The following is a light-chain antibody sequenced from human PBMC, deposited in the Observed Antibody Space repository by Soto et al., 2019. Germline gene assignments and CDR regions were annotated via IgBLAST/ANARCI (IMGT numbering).Light chain of an antibody. CDR1: QTISSW. CDR3: QQFKDYVWT. CDR2: KAS. V-gene: IGKV1-5*03. J-gene: IGKJ1*01. Sequence: DIHMTQSPSTLSGSVGDRVTITCRASQTISSWLAWYQQKPGKAPKLLIYKASSLESGVPSRFSGSGSGTEFTLIISNLQPDDFATYYCQQFKDYVWTFGQGTKVDIK.